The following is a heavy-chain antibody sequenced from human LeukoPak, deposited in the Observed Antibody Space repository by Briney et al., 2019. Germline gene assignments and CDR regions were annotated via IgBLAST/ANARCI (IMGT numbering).Heavy chain of an antibody. D-gene: IGHD3-22*01. CDR1: GDSVSSNSAA. Sequence: SQTLSLTCALSGDSVSSNSAAWNWIRQSPPRGLEWLGRTYYRSKWYNDYAVSVKSRITINPDTSKNQFSLQLNSVTPEDAAVYYCARWSHYYDSSGSNDYWGQGTLVTVSS. V-gene: IGHV6-1*01. J-gene: IGHJ4*02. CDR2: TYYRSKWYN. CDR3: ARWSHYYDSSGSNDY.